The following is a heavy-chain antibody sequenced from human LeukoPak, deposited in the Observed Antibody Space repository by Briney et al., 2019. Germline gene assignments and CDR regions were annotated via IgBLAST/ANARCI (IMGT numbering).Heavy chain of an antibody. D-gene: IGHD6-13*01. CDR1: GYTFTGYY. Sequence: ASVKVSCKASGYTFTGYYMHWVRQSPGQGLEWMGWINPNRGGTNYAQKFQGRVTMTRDRSISTAYMELSRLRSDDTAVYYCAEISTSSSCYRNYWGQGTLVTVSS. V-gene: IGHV1-2*02. CDR3: AEISTSSSCYRNY. J-gene: IGHJ4*02. CDR2: INPNRGGT.